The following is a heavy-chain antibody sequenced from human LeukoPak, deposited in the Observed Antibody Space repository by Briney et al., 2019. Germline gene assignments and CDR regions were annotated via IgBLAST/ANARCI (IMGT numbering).Heavy chain of an antibody. D-gene: IGHD5/OR15-5a*01. CDR3: AKDRVSTPTGGFDY. CDR1: GFTFSSYA. V-gene: IGHV3-23*01. CDR2: ISSIDDST. J-gene: IGHJ4*02. Sequence: PGGSLRFSCAASGFTFSSYALSWVRQAPGKGLEWVSSISSIDDSTYYADSVKGRFTISRDNSKNTLYLQMNSLRAEDTAVYYCAKDRVSTPTGGFDYWGQGTLVTVSS.